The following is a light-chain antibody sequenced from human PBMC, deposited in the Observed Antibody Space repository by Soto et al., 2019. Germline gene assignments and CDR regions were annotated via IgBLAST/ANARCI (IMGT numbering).Light chain of an antibody. CDR3: QQYGSSPRT. J-gene: IGKJ1*01. CDR1: QSVSSSY. Sequence: DIVLTQSPGTLSLSPGERATLSCRASQSVSSSYLAWYQQKPGQAPRLLIYGASSRATGIPDRFSGSGSGTDFTLIISRLEPEDFAVYYCQQYGSSPRTFGQGTKVDIK. CDR2: GAS. V-gene: IGKV3-20*01.